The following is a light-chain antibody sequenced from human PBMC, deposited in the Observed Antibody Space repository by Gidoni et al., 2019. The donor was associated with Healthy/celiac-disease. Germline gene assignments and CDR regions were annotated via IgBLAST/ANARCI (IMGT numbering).Light chain of an antibody. V-gene: IGLV2-23*01. CDR1: SSDVGSYNL. CDR3: CSFAGSSTWV. CDR2: EGS. Sequence: QSALPQPASLSGSPVQSITISCPGTSSDVGSYNLVSWYQQHPGKAPKLMIYEGSKRPSGVSNRFSGSKSGNTASLTISGLQAEDEADYYCCSFAGSSTWVFGGGTKLTVL. J-gene: IGLJ3*02.